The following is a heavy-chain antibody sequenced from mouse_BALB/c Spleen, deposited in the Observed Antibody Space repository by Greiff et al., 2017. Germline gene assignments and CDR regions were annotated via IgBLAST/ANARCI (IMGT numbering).Heavy chain of an antibody. Sequence: EVKLVESGGDLVKPGGSLKLSCAASGFTFSSYGMSWVRQTPDKRLEWVATISSGGSYTYYPDSVKGRFTISRDNAKNTLYLQMSSLKSEDTAMYYCARLNGFMDYWGQGTSVTVSS. CDR1: GFTFSSYG. CDR3: ARLNGFMDY. J-gene: IGHJ4*01. CDR2: ISSGGSYT. V-gene: IGHV5-6*01.